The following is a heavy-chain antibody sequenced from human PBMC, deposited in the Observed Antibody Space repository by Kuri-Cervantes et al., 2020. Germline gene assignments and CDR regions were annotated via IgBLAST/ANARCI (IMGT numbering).Heavy chain of an antibody. V-gene: IGHV3-21*01. CDR2: ISSSSSYI. D-gene: IGHD3-3*01. CDR1: GFTFSSYG. CDR3: ARGKYDFWSGTPLDY. Sequence: GGSLRLSFAASGFTFSSYGMHWVRQAPGKGREWVSSISSSSSYIYYADSVKGRFTISRDNAKNSLYLQMNSLRAEDTAVYYCARGKYDFWSGTPLDYWGQGTLVTVSS. J-gene: IGHJ4*02.